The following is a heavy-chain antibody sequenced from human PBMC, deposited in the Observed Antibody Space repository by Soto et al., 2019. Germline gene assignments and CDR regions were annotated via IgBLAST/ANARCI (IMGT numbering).Heavy chain of an antibody. J-gene: IGHJ4*02. V-gene: IGHV4-34*01. Sequence: SETLSLTCAVYGGSGSFSCDLLSWIRHPPGNGLGWIGEINHSGSPNYNPSLKSRVTISADTSKNQFSLELSSVNAADTAVYYCARGWKGYSSSLYVDWGRGTLVTVSS. D-gene: IGHD6-13*01. CDR2: INHSGSP. CDR3: ARGWKGYSSSLYVD. CDR1: GGSGSFSCDL.